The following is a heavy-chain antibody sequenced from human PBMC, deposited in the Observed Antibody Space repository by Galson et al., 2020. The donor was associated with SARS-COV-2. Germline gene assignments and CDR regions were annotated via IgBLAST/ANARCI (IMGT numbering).Heavy chain of an antibody. V-gene: IGHV3-7*01. CDR2: IRQDGSET. D-gene: IGHD5-12*01. CDR3: ARDQDGYNDF. Sequence: PGGSLRLSCAASGFTFRENWMSWVRQAPGKGLEWVANIRQDGSETYYVDSVKGRFTVSSDSSKNSLYLQMNSLRAEDTAVYYCARDQDGYNDFRGQGTVVTVSS. CDR1: GFTFRENW. J-gene: IGHJ4*02.